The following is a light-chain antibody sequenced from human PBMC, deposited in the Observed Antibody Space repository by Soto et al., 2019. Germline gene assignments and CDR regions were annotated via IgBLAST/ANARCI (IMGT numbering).Light chain of an antibody. V-gene: IGKV3-11*01. CDR3: QQLAAT. CDR2: DAS. Sequence: EIVLTQSPATLSLSPGERASLSCRSSHGLSINLAWYQQRPGQAPRVLIYDASKRATGIPARFSGSGSGTDFTLTISSLEPEDSAVYYCQQLAATFGQGTRPEIK. CDR1: HGLSIN. J-gene: IGKJ5*01.